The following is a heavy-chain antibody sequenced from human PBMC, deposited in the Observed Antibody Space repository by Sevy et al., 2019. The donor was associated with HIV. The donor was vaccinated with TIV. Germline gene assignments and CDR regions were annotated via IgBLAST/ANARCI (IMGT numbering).Heavy chain of an antibody. D-gene: IGHD5-12*01. Sequence: GGSLRLSCAASGFTFSNAWMSWVRQAPGKGLEWVGRIKGKLDGGTTDYAAIVKGGFSISRDDSRKTLYLQMSRLKSEDTAVYYCITDPGYSGYDEEVINYYGDGMDVWGQGTTVTVSS. CDR1: GFTFSNAW. CDR3: ITDPGYSGYDEEVINYYGDGMDV. J-gene: IGHJ6*02. V-gene: IGHV3-15*01. CDR2: IKGKLDGGTT.